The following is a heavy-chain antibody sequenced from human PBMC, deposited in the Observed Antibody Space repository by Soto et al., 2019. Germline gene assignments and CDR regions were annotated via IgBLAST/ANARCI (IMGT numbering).Heavy chain of an antibody. CDR3: ANGNSPWDWFDP. CDR1: GFTFSSYA. CDR2: ISGSGGST. D-gene: IGHD1-1*01. Sequence: EVQLLESGGGLVQPGGSLRLSCAASGFTFSSYAMSWVRQAPGKGLEWVSAISGSGGSTYYADSVKGRFTISRDNSKNTLYLQMNSLRAEDTAVYYCANGNSPWDWFDPWGQGTLVTVSS. V-gene: IGHV3-23*01. J-gene: IGHJ5*02.